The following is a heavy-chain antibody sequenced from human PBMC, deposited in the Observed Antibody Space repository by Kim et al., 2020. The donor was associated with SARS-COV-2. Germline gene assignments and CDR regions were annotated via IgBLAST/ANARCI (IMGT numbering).Heavy chain of an antibody. V-gene: IGHV3-9*01. CDR2: ISWNRKDI. CDR3: AKDTNVIGAGLDH. Sequence: GGSLRLSCEASGFTFDDYAMHWVRQSPGQGLQWVSSISWNRKDIGYADAVKGRVVISRDNAKNSLYLEVKSLRPEDTALYYCAKDTNVIGAGLDHWGQGTLVIVSS. J-gene: IGHJ4*02. CDR1: GFTFDDYA. D-gene: IGHD6-6*01.